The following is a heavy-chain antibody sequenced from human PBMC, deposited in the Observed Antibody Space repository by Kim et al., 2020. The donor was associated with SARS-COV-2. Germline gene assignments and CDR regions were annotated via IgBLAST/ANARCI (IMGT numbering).Heavy chain of an antibody. J-gene: IGHJ4*02. Sequence: ASVKVSCKASGYTFTSYAMHWVRQAPGQRLEWMGWINAGNGNTKYSQKFQGRVTITRDTSASTAYMELSSLRSEDTAVYYCARGGRWLYREHFDYWGQGTLVTVSS. D-gene: IGHD2-2*02. V-gene: IGHV1-3*01. CDR3: ARGGRWLYREHFDY. CDR2: INAGNGNT. CDR1: GYTFTSYA.